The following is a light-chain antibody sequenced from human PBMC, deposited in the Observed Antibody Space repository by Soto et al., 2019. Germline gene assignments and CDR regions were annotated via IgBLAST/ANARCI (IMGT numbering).Light chain of an antibody. CDR2: GAS. CDR3: QQYKNYLT. Sequence: DIQMTHSPSTLSASVGDRVTFTCRASQSVSIWLAWYQQKPGKAPKLLISGASTLESGVPSRFSGSGSGTEFTLTISSLQPDDFATYYCQQYKNYLTFGQGTKVEIK. CDR1: QSVSIW. V-gene: IGKV1-5*01. J-gene: IGKJ1*01.